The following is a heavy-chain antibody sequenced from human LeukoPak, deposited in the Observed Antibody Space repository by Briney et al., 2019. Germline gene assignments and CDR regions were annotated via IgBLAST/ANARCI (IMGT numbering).Heavy chain of an antibody. V-gene: IGHV1-69*05. J-gene: IGHJ5*02. CDR2: IIPIFGTA. CDR3: ARDPVVGATRFDP. Sequence: GSSVKVSCKASGGTFSSYAISWVRQAPGQGLEWMGRIIPIFGTANYAQKFRGSVTITTDESTSTAYMELSSLRSEDTAVYYCARDPVVGATRFDPWGQGTLVTVSS. D-gene: IGHD1-26*01. CDR1: GGTFSSYA.